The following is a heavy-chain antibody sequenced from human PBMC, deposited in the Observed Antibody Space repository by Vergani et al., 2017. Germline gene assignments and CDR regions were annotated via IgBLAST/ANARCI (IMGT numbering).Heavy chain of an antibody. CDR2: ISSSSSYI. J-gene: IGHJ4*02. CDR1: GFTFSSYS. CDR3: ARDPRSCSGGSCYYNY. V-gene: IGHV3-21*01. D-gene: IGHD2-15*01. Sequence: EVQLVESGGGLVKPGGSLRLSCAASGFTFSSYSMNWVRQAPGKGLEWVSSISSSSSYIFYADSVKGRFTISRDNAQNSLYLQMNSLRAEDTAVYYWARDPRSCSGGSCYYNYWGQGTLVTVSS.